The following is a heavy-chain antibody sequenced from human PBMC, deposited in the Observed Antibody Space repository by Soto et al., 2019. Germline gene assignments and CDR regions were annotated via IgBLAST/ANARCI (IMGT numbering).Heavy chain of an antibody. CDR3: ARAIKRWEVHYYFDY. V-gene: IGHV1-69*06. CDR2: IVVISNTA. CDR1: GSTFNNFA. D-gene: IGHD1-26*01. Sequence: LQSGAEVKEPGSSVRVSCEVSGSTFNNFAFSWVRQAPGHGPEWMGGIVVISNTADYSQRFQDRVIITADTSTNTLYMELGSLTFEDTAVYYCARAIKRWEVHYYFDYWGQGTLVTVSS. J-gene: IGHJ4*02.